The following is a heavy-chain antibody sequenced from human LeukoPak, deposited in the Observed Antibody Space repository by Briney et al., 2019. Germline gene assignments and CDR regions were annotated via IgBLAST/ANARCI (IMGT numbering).Heavy chain of an antibody. CDR2: IYHSGST. Sequence: SETLSLTCTVSGGSISSGGYYWSWIRQPPGKGLEWIGYIYHSGSTYYNPSLKSRVTISVDRSKNQFSLKLSSVTAADTAVYYCARRRGSYYGGQPFDYWGQGTLVTVSS. CDR3: ARRRGSYYGGQPFDY. J-gene: IGHJ4*02. CDR1: GGSISSGGYY. V-gene: IGHV4-30-2*01. D-gene: IGHD1-26*01.